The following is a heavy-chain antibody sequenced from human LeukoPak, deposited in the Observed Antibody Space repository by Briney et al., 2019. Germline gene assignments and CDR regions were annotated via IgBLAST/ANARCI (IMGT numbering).Heavy chain of an antibody. D-gene: IGHD6-19*01. J-gene: IGHJ4*02. V-gene: IGHV4-59*01. CDR3: ASTAPSSGWSRRFDY. CDR1: GGSISSYY. Sequence: SETLSLTCTVSGGSISSYYWSWIRQPPGKGLEGIGYIYYSGSTNYNPSLKSRVTISVDTSKNQFSLKLSSVTAADTAVYYCASTAPSSGWSRRFDYWGQGTLVTVSS. CDR2: IYYSGST.